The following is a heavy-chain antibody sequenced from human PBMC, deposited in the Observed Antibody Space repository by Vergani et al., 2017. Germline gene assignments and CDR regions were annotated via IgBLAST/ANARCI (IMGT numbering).Heavy chain of an antibody. CDR1: GGSFSGYY. CDR3: ARRKGQFDY. V-gene: IGHV4-34*01. J-gene: IGHJ4*02. Sequence: QVQLQQCGAGLLTPSETLSLTCAVYGGSFSGYYWSWIRQPPGKGLEWIGEINHSGSTNYNPYLKSRVTISVDTSKNQFSLKLSSVTAADTAVYYCARRKGQFDYWGQGTLVTVSS. CDR2: INHSGST.